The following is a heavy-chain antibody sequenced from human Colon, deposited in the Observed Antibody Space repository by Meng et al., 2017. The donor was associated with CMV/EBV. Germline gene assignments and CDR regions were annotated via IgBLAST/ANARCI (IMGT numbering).Heavy chain of an antibody. CDR2: ISGSSNTF. V-gene: IGHV3-11*01. D-gene: IGHD4-17*01. CDR1: GFIMRDYY. CDR3: VRAEYGDYGGY. J-gene: IGHJ4*02. Sequence: GESPKISCATSGFIMRDYYLAWIRQAPGKGLEWISYISGSSNTFYYADSVKGRFTTSRDNAMRSLYLQMNSLTAEDTAVYYCVRAEYGDYGGYWGQGTLVTVSS.